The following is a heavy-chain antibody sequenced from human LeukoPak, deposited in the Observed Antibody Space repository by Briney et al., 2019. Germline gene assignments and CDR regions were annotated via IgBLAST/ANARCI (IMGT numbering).Heavy chain of an antibody. V-gene: IGHV3-11*01. D-gene: IGHD3-10*01. CDR3: ARDGHAYGHGSPHY. J-gene: IGHJ4*02. Sequence: GGSPRLSCAASGFTFSDYYMSWIRQAPGKGLEWVSYISSSGSTKYYADSVKGRFTISRDNAKNSYLQMKSLRAEDTAVYYYARDGHAYGHGSPHYWGQGTLVTVSS. CDR1: GFTFSDYY. CDR2: ISSSGSTK.